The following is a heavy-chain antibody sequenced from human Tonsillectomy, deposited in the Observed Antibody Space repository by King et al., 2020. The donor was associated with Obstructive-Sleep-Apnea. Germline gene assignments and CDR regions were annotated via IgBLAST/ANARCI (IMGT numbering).Heavy chain of an antibody. CDR2: INYSGST. V-gene: IGHV4-59*01. CDR1: GGSISTYY. D-gene: IGHD3-10*01. Sequence: QLQESGPGLVKTSETLSLTCTVSGGSISTYYWSWIRQPPGKGLEWIGYINYSGSTNYNPSLKSRVTITVDTSKNQFSLKMSSVTAADTAVYYCARDSGIFYYFDYWGQGTLVTVSS. CDR3: ARDSGIFYYFDY. J-gene: IGHJ4*02.